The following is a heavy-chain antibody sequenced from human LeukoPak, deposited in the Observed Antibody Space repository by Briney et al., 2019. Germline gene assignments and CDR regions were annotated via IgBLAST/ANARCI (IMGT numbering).Heavy chain of an antibody. CDR1: GFTFSSYA. CDR3: VKAGRIAAAGPTDFDY. V-gene: IGHV3-23*01. Sequence: GGSLRLSCAASGFTFSSYAMSWVRQAPGKGLEWVSTISGSGGSTYYADSVKGRFTISRDNSKNTLYLQMNSLRAEDTAVYYCVKAGRIAAAGPTDFDYWGQGTLVTVSS. D-gene: IGHD6-13*01. CDR2: ISGSGGST. J-gene: IGHJ4*02.